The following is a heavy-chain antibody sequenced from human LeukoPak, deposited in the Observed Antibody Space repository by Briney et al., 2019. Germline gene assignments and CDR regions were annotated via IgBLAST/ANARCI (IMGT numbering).Heavy chain of an antibody. CDR1: HYTLTSDYY. Sequence: PSETLSLTCAVSHYTLTSDYYWVWIRQPPGQGLEWIGQIFHSGIAHYNPSLKSRVTMSVDTSRSQFSPTLNSVTAALTALLYCGRAGFGTAYNRFYYYMDVWGKGTTVTVSS. J-gene: IGHJ6*03. V-gene: IGHV4-38-2*01. CDR3: GRAGFGTAYNRFYYYMDV. D-gene: IGHD3-16*01. CDR2: IFHSGIA.